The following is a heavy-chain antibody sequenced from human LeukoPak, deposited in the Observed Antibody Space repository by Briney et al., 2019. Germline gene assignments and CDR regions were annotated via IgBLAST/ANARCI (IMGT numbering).Heavy chain of an antibody. CDR1: GGSINSYY. V-gene: IGHV4-59*08. CDR2: ISYSGST. J-gene: IGHJ3*02. D-gene: IGHD1-1*01. Sequence: PSETLSLTCTVSGGSINSYYWSWIRQPPGKGLEWLGYISYSGSTNYSPSLKSRVTISVDTSKNQFSLKLNSVTAADTAVYYCARLPRTGTAIIDAFDIWGQGTMVTVSS. CDR3: ARLPRTGTAIIDAFDI.